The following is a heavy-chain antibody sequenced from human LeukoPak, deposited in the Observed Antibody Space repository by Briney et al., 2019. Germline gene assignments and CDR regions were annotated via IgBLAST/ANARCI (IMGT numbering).Heavy chain of an antibody. D-gene: IGHD2-15*01. CDR1: GFTFSSYG. V-gene: IGHV3-30*02. J-gene: IGHJ4*02. CDR3: AKDFSNCSGGSCHTGGNYFDY. CDR2: IRYDGSNK. Sequence: GGSLRLSCAASGFTFSSYGMHWVRQAPGKGLEWVAFIRYDGSNKYYADSVKGRFTISRDNSKNTLYLQMNSLRAEDTAVYYCAKDFSNCSGGSCHTGGNYFDYWGQGTLATVSS.